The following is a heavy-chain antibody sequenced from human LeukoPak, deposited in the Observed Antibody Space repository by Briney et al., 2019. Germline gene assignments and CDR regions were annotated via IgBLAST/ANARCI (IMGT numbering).Heavy chain of an antibody. V-gene: IGHV3-48*01. CDR2: ISGRSSTI. CDR3: ARDRLTSGSYFFDY. CDR1: AFTFSDYS. Sequence: GGSLRLSCAASAFTFSDYSMNWDRQAPGKGLEWISYISGRSSTIYYADSVRGRFTISRDNAKNSMYLQMNSLRAEDTAVYYCARDRLTSGSYFFDYWGQGTLVTVSS. J-gene: IGHJ4*02. D-gene: IGHD1-26*01.